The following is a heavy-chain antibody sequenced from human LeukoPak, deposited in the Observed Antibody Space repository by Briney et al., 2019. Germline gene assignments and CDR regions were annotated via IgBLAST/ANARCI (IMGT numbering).Heavy chain of an antibody. CDR2: ISGNSVGT. Sequence: GGSLRLSCAASGFTFSIYPMHWVRQASGKGLEWVSSISGNSVGTYYADSVKGRFTISRDNSKNTLYLQMNSLRAEDTAVYYCARDGREQWLIYYFDYWGQGTLVTVSS. V-gene: IGHV3-23*01. CDR1: GFTFSIYP. J-gene: IGHJ4*02. CDR3: ARDGREQWLIYYFDY. D-gene: IGHD6-19*01.